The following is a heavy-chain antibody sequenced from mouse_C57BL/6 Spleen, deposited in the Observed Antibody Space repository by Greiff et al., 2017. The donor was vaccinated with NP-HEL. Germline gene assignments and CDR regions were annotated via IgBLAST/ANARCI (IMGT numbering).Heavy chain of an antibody. CDR3: AREGTTVVERGYYFDY. D-gene: IGHD1-1*01. CDR1: GYTFTSYW. J-gene: IGHJ2*01. Sequence: VQLQQPGAELVMPGASVKLSCKASGYTFTSYWMHWVKQRPGQGLEWIGEIDPSDSYTNYNQKFKGKSTLTVDKSSSTAYMQLSSLTSEDSAVYYCAREGTTVVERGYYFDYRGQGTTLTVSS. V-gene: IGHV1-69*01. CDR2: IDPSDSYT.